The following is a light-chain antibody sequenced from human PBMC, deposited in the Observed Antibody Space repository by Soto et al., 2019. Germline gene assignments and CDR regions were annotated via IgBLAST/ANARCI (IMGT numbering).Light chain of an antibody. V-gene: IGKV3-15*01. CDR2: GAS. CDR1: QSVSSY. Sequence: EIVLTQSPATLSLSPGERATLSCRASQSVSSYLAWYQQKPGQAPRLLIYGASTRATGIPARFSGSGSGTEFTLTISSLQSEDFAVYYCQQYGSSPINFGQGTRLEIK. J-gene: IGKJ5*01. CDR3: QQYGSSPIN.